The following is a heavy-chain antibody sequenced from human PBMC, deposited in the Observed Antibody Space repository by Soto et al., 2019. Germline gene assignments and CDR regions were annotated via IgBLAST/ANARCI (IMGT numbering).Heavy chain of an antibody. Sequence: PGGSLRLSCAASGFTFSSYGMHWVRQAPGKGLEWVAVISYDGSNKYYADSVKGRFTISRDNSKNTLYLQMNSLRAEDTAVYYCAKPDTDMAFYYYYGMDVWGQGTTVTVSS. J-gene: IGHJ6*02. CDR1: GFTFSSYG. CDR2: ISYDGSNK. CDR3: AKPDTDMAFYYYYGMDV. D-gene: IGHD5-18*01. V-gene: IGHV3-30*18.